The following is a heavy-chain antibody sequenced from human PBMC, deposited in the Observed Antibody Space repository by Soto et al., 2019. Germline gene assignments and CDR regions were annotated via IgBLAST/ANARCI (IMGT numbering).Heavy chain of an antibody. V-gene: IGHV1-69*13. CDR2: IIPIFGTA. J-gene: IGHJ6*02. CDR1: GGTFSSYA. CDR3: AGGYSYGWGSRYYYYGMDV. D-gene: IGHD5-18*01. Sequence: SVKVSCKASGGTFSSYAISWVRQAPGQGLEWMGGIIPIFGTANYAQKFQGRVTITADESTSTAYMELSSLRSEDTAVYYCAGGYSYGWGSRYYYYGMDVWGQGTTVTVSS.